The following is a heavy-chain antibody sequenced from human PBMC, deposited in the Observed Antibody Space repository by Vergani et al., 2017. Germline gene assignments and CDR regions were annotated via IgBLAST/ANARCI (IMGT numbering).Heavy chain of an antibody. D-gene: IGHD6-13*01. J-gene: IGHJ4*02. CDR3: ETVLYSSSWNY. CDR2: ISITSSTI. Sequence: EVQLVESGGGLVQPGGSLRLSCAASGFTFSSSSINWVRQAPGKGLEWIAYISITSSTIYNADSVKGRFTISRDNAKNSLYLQMNSLRAEDTAVYYCETVLYSSSWNYWGQGTLVTVSS. V-gene: IGHV3-48*01. CDR1: GFTFSSSS.